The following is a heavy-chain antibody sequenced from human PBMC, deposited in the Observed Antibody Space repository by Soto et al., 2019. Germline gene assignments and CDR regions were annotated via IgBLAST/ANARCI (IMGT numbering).Heavy chain of an antibody. Sequence: GGSLRLSCEVSGFSVSTNYMGWVRQAPGKGLEWVSMKNSGETTYYADSVRGRFTISSDKSKNTLYFQLSSLRIEDTAVYYCTRDGRGLGRLSLFEYWGQGVLVTVSS. CDR1: GFSVSTNY. V-gene: IGHV3-53*01. CDR3: TRDGRGLGRLSLFEY. D-gene: IGHD2-21*02. CDR2: KNSGETT. J-gene: IGHJ4*02.